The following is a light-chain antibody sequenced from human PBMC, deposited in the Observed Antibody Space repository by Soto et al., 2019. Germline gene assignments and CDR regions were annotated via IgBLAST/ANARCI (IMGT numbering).Light chain of an antibody. CDR2: GAS. CDR1: QSVSNN. Sequence: EIVLTQSPATLSVFPGEKATLSCGASQSVSNNLAWYHQKPGQAPRPLIYGASTRATGVPARFSGSGSGTEFTLTISSLQSEDFAMYYCHQYGISPPVTFGQGTRLEIK. CDR3: HQYGISPPVT. J-gene: IGKJ5*01. V-gene: IGKV3-15*01.